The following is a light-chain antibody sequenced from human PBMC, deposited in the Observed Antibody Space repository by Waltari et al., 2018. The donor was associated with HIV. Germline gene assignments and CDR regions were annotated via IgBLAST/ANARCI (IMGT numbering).Light chain of an antibody. CDR2: EVS. Sequence: QSALTQPASVSGSPGQSVTISCAGSTSDVGAYNYVSWFQQHPGKAPKLMIFEVSGRPSGVSNRFSGSKSGNTASLTISGLQAEDEADYYCSSYTSTSIPVFGGGTKLTVL. J-gene: IGLJ2*01. CDR3: SSYTSTSIPV. V-gene: IGLV2-14*01. CDR1: TSDVGAYNY.